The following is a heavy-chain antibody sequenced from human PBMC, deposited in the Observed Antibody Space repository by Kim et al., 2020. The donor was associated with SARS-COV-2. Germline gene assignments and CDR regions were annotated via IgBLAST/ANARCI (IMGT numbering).Heavy chain of an antibody. J-gene: IGHJ3*02. CDR3: AKRTFDYRGRSQLDDPADI. V-gene: IGHV4-39*01. CDR2: MYYGGST. CDR1: GVSITSRSYY. Sequence: SETLSLTCTVSGVSITSRSYYWGWIRQPPGKGLEWIGSMYYGGSTYYNPSLESRVSISVDTSKNQFSLSLSSVTAADTAVYYCAKRTFDYRGRSQLDDPADIWGQGTMVTVSS. D-gene: IGHD4-4*01.